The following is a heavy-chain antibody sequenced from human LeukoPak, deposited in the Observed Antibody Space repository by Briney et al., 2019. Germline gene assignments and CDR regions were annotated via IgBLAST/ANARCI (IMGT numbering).Heavy chain of an antibody. V-gene: IGHV3-23*01. CDR2: ISDSGGST. J-gene: IGHJ4*02. CDR3: AKVGKQWLVQTDCFDY. D-gene: IGHD6-19*01. CDR1: GGSFSGYY. Sequence: PSETLSLTCAVYGGSFSGYYWSWIRQPPGKGLEWVSTISDSGGSTYYADSVKGRFTISRDNSKNTLYLQMNSLRAEDTAVYYCAKVGKQWLVQTDCFDYWGQGTLVTVSS.